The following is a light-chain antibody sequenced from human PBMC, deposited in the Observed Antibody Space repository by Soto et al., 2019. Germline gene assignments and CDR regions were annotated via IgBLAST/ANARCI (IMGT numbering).Light chain of an antibody. J-gene: IGLJ2*01. V-gene: IGLV1-44*01. CDR1: SSNIGSNT. CDR2: SNS. CDR3: ATWDDSLKGPV. Sequence: QSVLTQPPSASGTPGQKVTISCSGSSSNIGSNTVNWYQQLPGTAPKLLIYSNSQRPSGVPDRFSGSKSGTSASLAIGGLQSEDEADCYCATWDDSLKGPVFGGGTKLTVL.